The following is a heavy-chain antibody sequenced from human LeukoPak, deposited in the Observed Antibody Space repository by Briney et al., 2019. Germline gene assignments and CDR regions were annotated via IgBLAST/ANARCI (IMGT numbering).Heavy chain of an antibody. J-gene: IGHJ4*02. CDR2: IHPSTGNP. CDR3: ARAYQRLGQLSLPDY. CDR1: GYTFTNYA. D-gene: IGHD3-16*02. V-gene: IGHV7-4-1*02. Sequence: ASVTVSCKASGYTFTNYAMNWVRQAPGQGLEWMGWIHPSTGNPTYAQAFTGRFVFSLDTSVSTTYLQISSLKTEDTAVYYCARAYQRLGQLSLPDYWGQGTLVTVSS.